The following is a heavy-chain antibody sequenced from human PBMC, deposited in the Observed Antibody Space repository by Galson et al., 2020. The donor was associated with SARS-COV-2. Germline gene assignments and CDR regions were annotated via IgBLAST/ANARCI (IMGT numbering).Heavy chain of an antibody. J-gene: IGHJ6*03. CDR3: ARGLGEPRQYYYFYMDV. V-gene: IGHV4-34*01. CDR1: GGSITGYY. D-gene: IGHD1-26*01. Sequence: SETLSLTCTLSGGSITGYYWSWIRQPPGKGLEWIGEINHGGSTNYSPSLKSRVTISVDTSKNQFSLKLSSVTAADTAVYYCARGLGEPRQYYYFYMDVWGKGTTVIVS. CDR2: INHGGST.